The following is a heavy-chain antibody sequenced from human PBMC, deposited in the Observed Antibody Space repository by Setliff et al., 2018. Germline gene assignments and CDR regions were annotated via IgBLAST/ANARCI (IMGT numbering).Heavy chain of an antibody. CDR2: IIPIFGTA. CDR3: ARGRDIVGATGGAFDI. CDR1: GGTVSSYA. Sequence: GASVKVSCKASGGTVSSYAISWVRQAPGQGLEWMGGIIPIFGTANYAQKFQGRVTITADESTSTAYMELSSLRSEDTAVYYCARGRDIVGATGGAFDIWGQGTMVTVSS. J-gene: IGHJ3*02. D-gene: IGHD1-26*01. V-gene: IGHV1-69*13.